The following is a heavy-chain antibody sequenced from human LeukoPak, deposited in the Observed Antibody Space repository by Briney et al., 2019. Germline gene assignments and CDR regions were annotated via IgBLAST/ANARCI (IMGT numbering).Heavy chain of an antibody. D-gene: IGHD3-10*01. J-gene: IGHJ4*02. CDR2: IYYTGNT. Sequence: SETLSLTCTVSGDSIRTSSSYWGWIRQPPGKGLEWIGSIYYTGNTYYNPSLKSRVTISVDTSKNQFSLKLSSVTAADTAVYYCARARRDSMVRGAVDYWGQGTLVTVSS. CDR3: ARARRDSMVRGAVDY. CDR1: GDSIRTSSSY. V-gene: IGHV4-39*07.